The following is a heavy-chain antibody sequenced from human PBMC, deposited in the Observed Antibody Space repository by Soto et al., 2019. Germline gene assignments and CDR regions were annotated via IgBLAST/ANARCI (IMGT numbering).Heavy chain of an antibody. Sequence: QVQLVQSGAEVKKPGSSVKVSCKASGGTFSSYAISWVRQAPGQGLEWMGGIIPIFGTANYAQKFQGRVTITADESTXXAXMGXSSLRSEDTAVYYCAGGRSVLVPAAIGYYYYGMDVWGQGTTVTVSS. CDR3: AGGRSVLVPAAIGYYYYGMDV. J-gene: IGHJ6*02. CDR2: IIPIFGTA. CDR1: GGTFSSYA. D-gene: IGHD2-2*01. V-gene: IGHV1-69*12.